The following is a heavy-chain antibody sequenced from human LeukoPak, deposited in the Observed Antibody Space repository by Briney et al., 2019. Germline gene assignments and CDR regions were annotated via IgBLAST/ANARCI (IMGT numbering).Heavy chain of an antibody. J-gene: IGHJ4*02. Sequence: PGGSLRLSCAASGFTFRSYEMNWVRQAPGKGLEWVSYISSSGSTIYYADSVKGRFTISRDNAKSSLYLQMNSLRAEDTAVYYCARELGTHFDYWGQGTLVTVSS. CDR3: ARELGTHFDY. V-gene: IGHV3-48*03. D-gene: IGHD7-27*01. CDR2: ISSSGSTI. CDR1: GFTFRSYE.